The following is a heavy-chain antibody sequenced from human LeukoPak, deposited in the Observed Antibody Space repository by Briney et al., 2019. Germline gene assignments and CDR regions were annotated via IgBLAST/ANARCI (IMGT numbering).Heavy chain of an antibody. CDR1: GFTFNRYW. Sequence: GGSLRLSCGASGFTFNRYWMSWVRQAPGKELQWVANIKQDGSAKYYVDSVKGRFTISRDNAKNSLYLQMNSLRAEDTAVYYCARVEASGYDYGAFDYWGQGTLVTVSS. CDR2: IKQDGSAK. J-gene: IGHJ4*02. V-gene: IGHV3-7*01. D-gene: IGHD5-12*01. CDR3: ARVEASGYDYGAFDY.